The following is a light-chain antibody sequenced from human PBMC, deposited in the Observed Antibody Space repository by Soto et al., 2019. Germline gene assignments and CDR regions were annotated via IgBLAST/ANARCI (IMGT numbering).Light chain of an antibody. CDR2: GAS. CDR1: QTVSNNY. J-gene: IGKJ5*01. CDR3: QQYAGLPTT. V-gene: IGKV3-20*01. Sequence: IVLPQSPGTLSLSPGDRATLSCRASQTVSNNYLAWCQQKPGQAPRVIMYGASRRATGIPDRFSGGGSGTDFTLTISRLEPEDFAVYFCQQYAGLPTTFGQGTRLEIK.